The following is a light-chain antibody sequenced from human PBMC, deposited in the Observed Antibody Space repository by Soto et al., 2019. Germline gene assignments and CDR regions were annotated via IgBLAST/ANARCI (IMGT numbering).Light chain of an antibody. V-gene: IGLV2-23*01. CDR3: CSYAGSTTWV. J-gene: IGLJ3*02. Sequence: QSALTQPASVSGSPGQSITISCTGTSSDVGSYNFVSWYQQRPGKAPKLMIFEATKRPSGVPTRFSGSKSGNTASLTISGLQAEDEADYYCCSYAGSTTWVFGGGTQLTVL. CDR2: EAT. CDR1: SSDVGSYNF.